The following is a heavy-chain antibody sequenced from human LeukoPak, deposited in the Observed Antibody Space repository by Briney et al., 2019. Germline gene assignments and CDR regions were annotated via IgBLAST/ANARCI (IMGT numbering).Heavy chain of an antibody. CDR3: ARSKRIQLWRWGDY. V-gene: IGHV1-8*01. D-gene: IGHD5-18*01. CDR2: MNPNSGNT. Sequence: GASVKVSCKASGYTFTSYDINWVRQATGQGLEWMGWMNPNSGNTGYAQKFQGRVTMTRNTSISTAYMELSSPRSEDTAVYYCARSKRIQLWRWGDYWGQGTLVTVSS. J-gene: IGHJ4*02. CDR1: GYTFTSYD.